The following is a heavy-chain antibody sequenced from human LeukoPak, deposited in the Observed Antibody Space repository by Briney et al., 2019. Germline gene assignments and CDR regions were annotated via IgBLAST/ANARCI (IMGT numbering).Heavy chain of an antibody. V-gene: IGHV1-69*13. CDR2: IIPIFGTA. D-gene: IGHD6-13*01. J-gene: IGHJ4*02. CDR3: ARVRSSSWYTEYDY. Sequence: SVKVSCKASGYTFTGYYMHWVRQAPGQGLEWMGGIIPIFGTANYAQKFQGRVTITADESTSTAYMELSSLRSEDTAVYYCARVRSSSWYTEYDYWGQGTLVTVSS. CDR1: GYTFTGYY.